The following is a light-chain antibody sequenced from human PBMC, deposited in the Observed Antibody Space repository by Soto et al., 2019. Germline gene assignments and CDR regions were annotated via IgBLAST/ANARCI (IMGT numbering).Light chain of an antibody. CDR3: QHYNSYSYT. CDR1: KSISNW. Sequence: DIQMTQSPSTLSASVGDRVTITCRASKSISNWLAWYQQKPEKAHNLLNYKASGLESGVPSRFSGSGSGTEFTLTISSLQPDDSATYYCQHYNSYSYTFGQGTRLEIK. CDR2: KAS. J-gene: IGKJ5*01. V-gene: IGKV1-5*03.